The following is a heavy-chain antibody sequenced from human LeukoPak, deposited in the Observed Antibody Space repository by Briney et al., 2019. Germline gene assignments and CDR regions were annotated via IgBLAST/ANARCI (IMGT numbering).Heavy chain of an antibody. J-gene: IGHJ6*02. CDR3: ARGRKTSLDYGSGGFGPQRALNSREYGMDV. CDR2: INHSGST. V-gene: IGHV4-34*01. D-gene: IGHD3-10*01. Sequence: LSLTCAVYGGSFSGYYWSWIRQPPGKGLEWIGEINHSGSTNYNPSLKSRVTISVDTSKNQFSLKLSSVTAADTAVYYCARGRKTSLDYGSGGFGPQRALNSREYGMDVWGQGTTVTVSS. CDR1: GGSFSGYY.